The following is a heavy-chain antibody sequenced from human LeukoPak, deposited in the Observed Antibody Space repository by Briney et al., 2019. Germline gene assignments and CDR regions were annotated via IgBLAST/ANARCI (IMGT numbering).Heavy chain of an antibody. J-gene: IGHJ6*02. CDR1: GFTFSSYR. CDR3: ARYVRIAARHSYYGMDV. V-gene: IGHV3-21*01. D-gene: IGHD6-6*01. CDR2: ISSSSSYI. Sequence: GGSLGFSCEASGFTFSSYRMNWVGQAPGKGLEWVSSISSSSSYIYYADSVKGRFTISRDNAKNSLYLQMNSLRAEDTAVYYCARYVRIAARHSYYGMDVWGQGTTVTVSS.